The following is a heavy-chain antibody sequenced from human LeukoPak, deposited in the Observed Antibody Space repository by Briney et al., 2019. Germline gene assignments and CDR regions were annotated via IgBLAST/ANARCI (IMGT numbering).Heavy chain of an antibody. V-gene: IGHV3-21*06. CDR3: GRAFPPLRTSSAGDL. Sequence: GWSLRFSCSASGFTFSYYDMNWIRQAPGKRLEWISAISGRSSHTYYGDSVKGRFSISRDNAKNLLYLQRNGLGAEDTAVYYCGRAFPPLRTSSAGDLWGQGTLVTVSS. CDR1: GFTFSYYD. CDR2: ISGRSSHT. D-gene: IGHD3-16*01. J-gene: IGHJ4*02.